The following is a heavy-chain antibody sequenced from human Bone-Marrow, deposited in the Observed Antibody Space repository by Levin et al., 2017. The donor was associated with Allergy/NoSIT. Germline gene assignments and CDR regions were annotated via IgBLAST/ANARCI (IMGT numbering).Heavy chain of an antibody. CDR3: AKDVPGTQFDFWSGYSYYFDS. Sequence: GGSLRLSCTASGFSISYFAMAWVRQAPGKGLEWVSIISGSGGASFNGESVKGRFTISKDDSKNILYLQMNSLRVEDTAVYYCAKDVPGTQFDFWSGYSYYFDSWGQGTLVTVSS. V-gene: IGHV3-23*01. D-gene: IGHD3-3*01. CDR1: GFSISYFA. CDR2: ISGSGGAS. J-gene: IGHJ4*02.